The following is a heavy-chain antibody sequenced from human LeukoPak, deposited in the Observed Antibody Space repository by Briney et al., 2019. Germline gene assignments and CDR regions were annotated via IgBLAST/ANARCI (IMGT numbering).Heavy chain of an antibody. J-gene: IGHJ6*02. CDR3: ARARPYSSTLHTSYGLDV. CDR1: GFTFSTYT. CDR2: ILYDGRNK. D-gene: IGHD6-13*01. Sequence: GRSLRLSCAASGFTFSTYTMHWVRQAPGKGLEGVAVILYDGRNKNYGDSVKSRFTVSRDNSGNTLYLQMNSLRPEDTAVYYCARARPYSSTLHTSYGLDVWGQGTTVTVSS. V-gene: IGHV3-30*04.